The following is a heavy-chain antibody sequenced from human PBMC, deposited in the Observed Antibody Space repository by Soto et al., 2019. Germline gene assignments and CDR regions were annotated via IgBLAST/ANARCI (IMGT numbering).Heavy chain of an antibody. V-gene: IGHV1-18*03. Sequence: QVQLVQSGGVVKKPGASVKVSCKASGYTFTSYGITWLRQAPGQGLEWMGWISAYNGNTNYAQKFQGRVTMTTDTSTSTAYMELGRLRSDDMADYYCARGRYCSSTTCRNWFDPGGQGTLVTVSS. CDR3: ARGRYCSSTTCRNWFDP. D-gene: IGHD2-2*01. CDR2: ISAYNGNT. J-gene: IGHJ5*02. CDR1: GYTFTSYG.